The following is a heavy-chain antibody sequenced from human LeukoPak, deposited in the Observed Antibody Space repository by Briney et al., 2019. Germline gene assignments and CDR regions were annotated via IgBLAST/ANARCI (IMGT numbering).Heavy chain of an antibody. Sequence: EASVKVSCKASGYTFTGYYRHWVRQAPGQGLEWMGWINPNSGGTNYAQKFQGRVTMTRDTSISTAYMELSRLRSDDTAVYYCARDQVGGCPDYWGQGTLVTVSS. V-gene: IGHV1-2*02. CDR2: INPNSGGT. CDR1: GYTFTGYY. D-gene: IGHD2-15*01. J-gene: IGHJ4*02. CDR3: ARDQVGGCPDY.